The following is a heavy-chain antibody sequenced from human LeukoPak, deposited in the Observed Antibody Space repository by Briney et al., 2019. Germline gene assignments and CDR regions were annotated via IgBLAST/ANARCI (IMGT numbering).Heavy chain of an antibody. CDR3: ARGHRRDGYNWDY. J-gene: IGHJ4*02. D-gene: IGHD5-24*01. V-gene: IGHV4-61*02. Sequence: PSQTLSLTCTVSGGSISSGSYYWSWIRQPAGKGLEWIGRIYTSGSTNYNPSLKSRVTISVDTSKNQFSLQLSSVTAEDTAVYYCARGHRRDGYNWDYWGQGTLVTVSS. CDR1: GGSISSGSYY. CDR2: IYTSGST.